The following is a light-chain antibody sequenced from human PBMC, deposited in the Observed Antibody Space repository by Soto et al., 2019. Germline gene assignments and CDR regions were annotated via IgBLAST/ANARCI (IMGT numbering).Light chain of an antibody. CDR3: SSYTSRSDYV. CDR1: SSDVGGYNY. Sequence: QSVLTQPASVSGSPGQSITISCTGTSSDVGGYNYVSWYQQHPGKAPKLMIYEVSNRPSGVSNRFSGSKSGNTASLTISGLQAQDEADYYCSSYTSRSDYVFGTGTKVTV. V-gene: IGLV2-14*01. CDR2: EVS. J-gene: IGLJ1*01.